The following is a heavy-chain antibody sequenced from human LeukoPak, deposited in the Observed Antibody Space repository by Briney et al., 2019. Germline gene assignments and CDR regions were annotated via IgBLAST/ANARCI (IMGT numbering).Heavy chain of an antibody. CDR1: GGSISSYQ. CDR3: VRERDWDVSGMDV. J-gene: IGHJ6*02. Sequence: SETLSLTCTVSGGSISSYQWSWIRQSAGKGLEWIGCIYPSGSINYNPSLESRVTMSIDTSRNQFSLKLISVTAADTAVYYCVRERDWDVSGMDVWGRGTTVTVSS. V-gene: IGHV4-4*07. CDR2: IYPSGSI. D-gene: IGHD2-21*02.